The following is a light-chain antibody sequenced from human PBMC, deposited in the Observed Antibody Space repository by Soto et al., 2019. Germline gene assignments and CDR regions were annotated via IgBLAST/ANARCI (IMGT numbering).Light chain of an antibody. CDR1: SSDVGKYDR. Sequence: ALTQPPSGSGSPERNVTLTRNGTSSDVGKYDRVSWYQQPPGTAPKLIIYEVTNRPSGVPARFSGSKSGNTASLTISGFQAEDKTDYYCGSYTSTSRYVFGAGTKVTVL. CDR3: GSYTSTSRYV. V-gene: IGLV2-18*02. J-gene: IGLJ1*01. CDR2: EVT.